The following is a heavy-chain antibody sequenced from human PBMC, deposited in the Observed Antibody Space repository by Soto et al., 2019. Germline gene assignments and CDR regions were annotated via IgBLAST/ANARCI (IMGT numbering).Heavy chain of an antibody. Sequence: GGSLRLSCAASGFTFSNAWMSWVRQAPGKGLEWVGRIKSKTDGGTTDYAAPVKGRFTISRDDSKNTLYLQMNSLKTEDTAVYYCTTDLTNEDTAMVTGYYYYMDVWGKGTTVTVSS. CDR2: IKSKTDGGTT. CDR1: GFTFSNAW. V-gene: IGHV3-15*01. J-gene: IGHJ6*03. CDR3: TTDLTNEDTAMVTGYYYYMDV. D-gene: IGHD5-18*01.